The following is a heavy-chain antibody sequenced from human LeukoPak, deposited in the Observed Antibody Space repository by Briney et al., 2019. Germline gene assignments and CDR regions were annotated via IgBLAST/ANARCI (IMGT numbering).Heavy chain of an antibody. CDR2: ISGNGAGT. V-gene: IGHV3-23*01. Sequence: GESLRLSCSASGFTFTNYAMTWVRQAPGKGLEWVSSISGNGAGTYYADLVKGRFTISRDNSKNTLYLQMNSLRADDTAVYFCAKRNLAGACDYWGQGTLVIVSS. CDR3: AKRNLAGACDY. CDR1: GFTFTNYA. D-gene: IGHD2/OR15-2a*01. J-gene: IGHJ4*02.